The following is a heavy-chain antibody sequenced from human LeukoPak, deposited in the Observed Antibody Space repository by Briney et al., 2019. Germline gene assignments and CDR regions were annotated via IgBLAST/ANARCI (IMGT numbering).Heavy chain of an antibody. D-gene: IGHD1-7*01. J-gene: IGHJ4*02. CDR2: IKQDGSEK. CDR1: RFTFSSYW. V-gene: IGHV3-7*01. CDR3: ARGQGRGNYYFDY. Sequence: PGGSLRLSCAACRFTFSSYWMSWVRQAPGKGLEWVANIKQDGSEKYYVDSVKGRFTISRDNAKNSLYLQMNSLRAEDTAVYYCARGQGRGNYYFDYWGQGTLVTVSS.